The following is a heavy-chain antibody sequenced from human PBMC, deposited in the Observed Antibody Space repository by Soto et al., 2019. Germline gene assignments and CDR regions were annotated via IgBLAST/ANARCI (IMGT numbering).Heavy chain of an antibody. V-gene: IGHV4-39*01. CDR1: GGSISSSSYY. Sequence: QLQLQESGPGLVKPSETLSLTCTVSGGSISSSSYYWGWIRQPPGKGLEWIGSIYYSGSTYYNPSLKSRVTISVDTSKNQFSLKLSSVTAADTAVYYCARQRCGGPNYYDSSGYYCYNWFDPWGQGTLVTVSS. CDR3: ARQRCGGPNYYDSSGYYCYNWFDP. CDR2: IYYSGST. D-gene: IGHD3-22*01. J-gene: IGHJ5*02.